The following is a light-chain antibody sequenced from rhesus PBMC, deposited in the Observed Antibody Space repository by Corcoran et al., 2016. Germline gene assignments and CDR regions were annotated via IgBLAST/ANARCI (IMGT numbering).Light chain of an antibody. CDR1: QTISSY. Sequence: DIQMTQSPSSLSASVGDRVTITCRASQTISSYLARYLQKPGKVPKLLIYAASPLQSGFPSRFSGSGSVTDFTLTISSLQPEEFATYYCQQHNSHPTFGQGTKVEIK. CDR2: AAS. CDR3: QQHNSHPT. V-gene: IGKV1-44*03. J-gene: IGKJ1*01.